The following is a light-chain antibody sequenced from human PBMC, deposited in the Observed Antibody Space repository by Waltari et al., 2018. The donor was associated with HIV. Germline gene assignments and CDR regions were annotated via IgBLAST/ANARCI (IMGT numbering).Light chain of an antibody. CDR1: QDIRSD. CDR3: QPYDNVPVT. CDR2: DAS. Sequence: DIQMTESPSYLYASVGDRVTSTCQASQDIRSDLNWYQQKAGKAHKLLIYDASDFETGVPSRFIRSGAGTDFTFTISSLQPADIATYYCQPYDNVPVTFGPGTKVEIK. V-gene: IGKV1-33*01. J-gene: IGKJ3*01.